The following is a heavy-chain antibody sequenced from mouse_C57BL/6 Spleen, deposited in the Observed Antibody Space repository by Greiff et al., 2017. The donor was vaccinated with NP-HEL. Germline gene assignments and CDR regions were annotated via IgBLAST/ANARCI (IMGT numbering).Heavy chain of an antibody. CDR3: AREELTWPHYFDY. V-gene: IGHV1-4*01. D-gene: IGHD1-1*01. J-gene: IGHJ2*01. CDR2: INPSSGYT. Sequence: VQLQQSGAELARPGASVKMSCKAPGYTFTSYTMHWVKQRPGQGLEWIGYINPSSGYTKYNQKFKDKATLTADKSSSTAYMQLSSLTSEDSAVYYCAREELTWPHYFDYWGQGTTLTVSS. CDR1: GYTFTSYT.